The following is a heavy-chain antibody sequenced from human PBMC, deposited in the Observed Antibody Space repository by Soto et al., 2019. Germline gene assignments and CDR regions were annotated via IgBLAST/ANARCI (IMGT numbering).Heavy chain of an antibody. V-gene: IGHV4-39*01. CDR3: ARRGGYVSVGYYYLWDS. CDR2: INHSGIT. D-gene: IGHD3-22*01. CDR1: DGSMNSDSSY. J-gene: IGHJ4*02. Sequence: QLQLQESGPGLVKPSETLSLTCRVSDGSMNSDSSYWGWIRQPPGKGLEWIGVINHSGITYHNLSLKGRVTMSVDASMNKFSLKLTSMTAADTAVYYCARRGGYVSVGYYYLWDSWGQRIMVTVS.